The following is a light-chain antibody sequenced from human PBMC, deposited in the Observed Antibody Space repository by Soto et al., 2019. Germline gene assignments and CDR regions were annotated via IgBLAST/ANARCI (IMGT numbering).Light chain of an antibody. Sequence: DIVMTQSPLSLTVTPGEPASISCRSSQSLLHRDGNIYLDWYLQKPGQSPQLLIYLGSNRASGVPDRFSGSGSGTDFTLKISRVEAEDVGFYYCMQATQTPKTFGQGTKVEIQ. CDR1: QSLLHRDGNIY. CDR2: LGS. J-gene: IGKJ1*01. V-gene: IGKV2-28*01. CDR3: MQATQTPKT.